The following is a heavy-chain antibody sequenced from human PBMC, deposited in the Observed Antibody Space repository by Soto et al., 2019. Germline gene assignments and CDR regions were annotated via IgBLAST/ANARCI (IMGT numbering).Heavy chain of an antibody. V-gene: IGHV3-30*18. CDR2: ISYDGSNK. CDR1: GFTFSSYG. J-gene: IGHJ4*02. CDR3: AKVSSTSSIHDY. Sequence: GGSLRLSCAASGFTFSSYGMHWVRQAPGKGLEWVAVISYDGSNKYYADSVKGRFTISRDNSKNTLYLQMNSLRAEDTAVYYCAKVSSTSSIHDYWGQGTLVTVSS. D-gene: IGHD2-2*01.